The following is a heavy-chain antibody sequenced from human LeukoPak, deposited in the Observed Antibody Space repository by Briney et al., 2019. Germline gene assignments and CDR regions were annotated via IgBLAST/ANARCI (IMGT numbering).Heavy chain of an antibody. D-gene: IGHD3-22*01. CDR2: INAGNGNT. J-gene: IGHJ4*02. Sequence: ASVKVSCKASGYTFTTYAMHWVRQAPGQRLEWMGWINAGNGNTKYSQKFQARVTITRDTSASTAYMELSSLRSEDTAVYYCARVGYYDSSGHYEYWGQGTLVTVSS. V-gene: IGHV1-3*01. CDR3: ARVGYYDSSGHYEY. CDR1: GYTFTTYA.